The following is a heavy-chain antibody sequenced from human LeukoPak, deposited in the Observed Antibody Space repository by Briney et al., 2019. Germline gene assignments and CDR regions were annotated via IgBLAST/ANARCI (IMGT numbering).Heavy chain of an antibody. V-gene: IGHV1-24*01. CDR3: ATEGFGSSWYNWFDP. J-gene: IGHJ5*02. Sequence: GASVKVSCKVSGYTLTELSMHWVRQAPGKGLEGMGGFDPEDGETIYAQKFQGRGTMTEDTSTDTAYMELSSLRSEDTAVYYCATEGFGSSWYNWFDPWGQGTLVTVSS. D-gene: IGHD6-13*01. CDR1: GYTLTELS. CDR2: FDPEDGET.